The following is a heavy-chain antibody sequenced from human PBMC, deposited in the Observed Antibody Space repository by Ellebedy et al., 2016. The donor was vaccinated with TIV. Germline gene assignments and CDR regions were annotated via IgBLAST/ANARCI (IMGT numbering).Heavy chain of an antibody. D-gene: IGHD3-10*01. Sequence: MPGGSLRLSCTVSGGSISSYYWSWIRQPPGKGLEWIGYIYYSGSTNYNPSLKSRVTISVDKSKNQFSLKLSSVTAADTAVYYCATYGSGSYSHYFAMDVWGQGTTVTVSS. V-gene: IGHV4-59*12. J-gene: IGHJ6*02. CDR3: ATYGSGSYSHYFAMDV. CDR1: GGSISSYY. CDR2: IYYSGST.